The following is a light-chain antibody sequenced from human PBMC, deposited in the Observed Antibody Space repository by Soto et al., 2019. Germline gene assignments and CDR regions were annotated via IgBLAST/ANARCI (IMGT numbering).Light chain of an antibody. CDR1: QSISSW. Sequence: DIQMTHSPSTLSASVGARVPITCRASQSISSWLAWYQQKPGKAPKLLIYAASTLQSGVPSRFSGSGSGTEFTLTISSLQPDDFATYYCQQYNSYSPTFGPGTKVDIK. CDR3: QQYNSYSPT. V-gene: IGKV1-5*01. J-gene: IGKJ3*01. CDR2: AAS.